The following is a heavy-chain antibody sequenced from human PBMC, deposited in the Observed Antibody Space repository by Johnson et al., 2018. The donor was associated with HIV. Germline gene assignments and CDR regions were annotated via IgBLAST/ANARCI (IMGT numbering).Heavy chain of an antibody. CDR1: GFSISSNY. Sequence: MLLVESGGGLVKPGGSLRLSCAASGFSISSNYMSWIRQAPGKGLEWVSVIYRAGSTYYADSVKDRFTISRDISKNTIYLQMNSLRAEDTAMYYCARDGTETGPDDAFDIWGQGTMVTVSS. CDR3: ARDGTETGPDDAFDI. V-gene: IGHV3-66*01. J-gene: IGHJ3*02. D-gene: IGHD1-1*01. CDR2: IYRAGST.